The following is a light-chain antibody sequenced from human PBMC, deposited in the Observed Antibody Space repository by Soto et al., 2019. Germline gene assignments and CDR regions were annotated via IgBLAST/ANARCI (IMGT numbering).Light chain of an antibody. CDR3: QQYNNWPYT. J-gene: IGKJ2*01. V-gene: IGKV3D-15*01. CDR1: QSVISS. Sequence: EILMTQSPATLSVSPGERVTLSCRASQSVISSLSWYQQKPGQPPRVLIYGASTRSPGTPARFSGSGSGTEFTITISSLPSEDFAVYYCQQYNNWPYTFGQGTKLEI. CDR2: GAS.